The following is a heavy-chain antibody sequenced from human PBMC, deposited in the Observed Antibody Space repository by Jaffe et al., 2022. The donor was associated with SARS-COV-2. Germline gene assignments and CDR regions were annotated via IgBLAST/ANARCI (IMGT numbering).Heavy chain of an antibody. Sequence: QVQLQESGPGLVKPSETLSLTCTVSGGSISSYYWSWIRQPPGKGLEWIGYIYYSGSTNYNPSLKSRVTISVDTSKNQFSLKLSSVTAADTAVYYCARGGCSSTTCYAYYFDYWGQGTLVTVSS. V-gene: IGHV4-59*01. CDR3: ARGGCSSTTCYAYYFDY. J-gene: IGHJ4*02. D-gene: IGHD2-2*01. CDR1: GGSISSYY. CDR2: IYYSGST.